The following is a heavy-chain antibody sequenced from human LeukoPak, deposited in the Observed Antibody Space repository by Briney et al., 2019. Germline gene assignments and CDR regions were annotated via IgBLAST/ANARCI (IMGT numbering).Heavy chain of an antibody. J-gene: IGHJ4*02. CDR2: IYHSGST. CDR1: GGCISSSNW. D-gene: IGHD3-22*01. Sequence: SGTLSLTCAVSGGCISSSNWWSWVRQPPGKGLEWIGEIYHSGSTNYNPSLKSRVTISVGKSKNQFSLKLSSVTAADTAVYYCARAHDSSGYSSLLFDYWGQGTLVTVSS. CDR3: ARAHDSSGYSSLLFDY. V-gene: IGHV4-4*02.